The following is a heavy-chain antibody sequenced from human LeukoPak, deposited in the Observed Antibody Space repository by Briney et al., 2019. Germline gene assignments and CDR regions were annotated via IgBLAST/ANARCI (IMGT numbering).Heavy chain of an antibody. Sequence: ASVKVSCKASGYTFTGYYMHWVRQAPGQGLEWMGWINPNSGGTNYAQKFQGRVTMTRDTSISTAYMELSRLRSDDTAVYYCARGARSRPAQIYYFDYWGQGTLVTVSS. CDR2: INPNSGGT. V-gene: IGHV1-2*02. CDR1: GYTFTGYY. J-gene: IGHJ4*02. CDR3: ARGARSRPAQIYYFDY. D-gene: IGHD1-14*01.